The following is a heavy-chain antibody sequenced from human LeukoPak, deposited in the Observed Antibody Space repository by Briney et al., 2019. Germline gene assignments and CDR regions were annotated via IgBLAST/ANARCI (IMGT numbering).Heavy chain of an antibody. CDR1: GFNVRTNY. D-gene: IGHD3-22*01. J-gene: IGHJ4*02. V-gene: IGHV3-53*01. CDR3: GGAFHYNYFETRYFAY. Sequence: PGGSLRLSCTASGFNVRTNYMFWVRQAPGKGLECVSVMYSDGSAYYADSVKGRFTLSRDNSMNTLFLQMNSLRADDTAMYYCGGAFHYNYFETRYFAYWGQGTPVTVSS. CDR2: MYSDGSA.